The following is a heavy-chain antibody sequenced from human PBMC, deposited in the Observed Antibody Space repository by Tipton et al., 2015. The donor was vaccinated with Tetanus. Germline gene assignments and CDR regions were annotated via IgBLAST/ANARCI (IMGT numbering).Heavy chain of an antibody. J-gene: IGHJ4*02. CDR1: GGSISSYY. V-gene: IGHV4-59*05. CDR3: ARGGHSYGPFDY. Sequence: TLSLTCTVSGGSISSYYWSWIRQPAGKGLEWIGRMYYSGNTYYNPSLKSRVTIFVDTSKNQFSLKLSSVTAADTAVYYCARGGHSYGPFDYWGQGTLVTVSS. CDR2: MYYSGNT. D-gene: IGHD5-18*01.